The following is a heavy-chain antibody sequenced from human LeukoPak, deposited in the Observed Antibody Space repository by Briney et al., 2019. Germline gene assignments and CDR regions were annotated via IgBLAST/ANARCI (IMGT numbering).Heavy chain of an antibody. CDR1: GFTFISYA. D-gene: IGHD2-8*01. CDR3: AKPNSDSSLYYFDY. CDR2: IGGSGVRT. J-gene: IGHJ4*02. Sequence: GSLRLSCAASGFTFISYALRWVRQAPGEGLGWVASIGGSGVRTDYADSVKGRFTISRDNSKNTLYVHVNSLRAEDTAVYYCAKPNSDSSLYYFDYWGQGTLVTVSS. V-gene: IGHV3-23*01.